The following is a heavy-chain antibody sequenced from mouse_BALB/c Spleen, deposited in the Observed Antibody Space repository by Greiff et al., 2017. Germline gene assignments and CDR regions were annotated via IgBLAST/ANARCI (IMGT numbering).Heavy chain of an antibody. D-gene: IGHD2-14*01. CDR2: ISSGGSYT. CDR3: ARPIGTTNYYAMDY. V-gene: IGHV5-9-3*01. J-gene: IGHJ4*01. Sequence: EVQLVESGGGLVKPGGSLKLSCAASGFTFSSYAMSWVRQTPEKRLEWVATISSGGSYTYYPDSVKGRFTISRDNAKNTLYLQMSSLRSEDTAMYYCARPIGTTNYYAMDYWGQGTSVTVSS. CDR1: GFTFSSYA.